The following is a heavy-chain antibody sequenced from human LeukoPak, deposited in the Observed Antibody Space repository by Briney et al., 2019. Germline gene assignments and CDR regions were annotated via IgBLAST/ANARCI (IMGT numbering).Heavy chain of an antibody. CDR3: ATGPVKYYGSGSSPYLLDY. Sequence: ASVKVSCKVSGYTLTELSMHWVRQAPGKGLEWMGGFDPEDGETIYAQKFQGRVTMTEDTSTDTAYMELSSLRSEDTAVYYCATGPVKYYGSGSSPYLLDYWGQGTLVTVSS. J-gene: IGHJ4*02. CDR2: FDPEDGET. V-gene: IGHV1-24*01. CDR1: GYTLTELS. D-gene: IGHD3-10*01.